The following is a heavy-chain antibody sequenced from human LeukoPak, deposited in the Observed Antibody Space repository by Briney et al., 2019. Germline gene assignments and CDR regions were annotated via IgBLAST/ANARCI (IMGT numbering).Heavy chain of an antibody. CDR3: AREGDTVTYPDY. CDR1: GFTFSSYA. J-gene: IGHJ4*02. CDR2: ISYDGSNK. D-gene: IGHD4-17*01. V-gene: IGHV3-30*04. Sequence: GGSLRLSRAASGFTFSSYAMHWVRQAPGKGLEWVAVISYDGSNKYYADSVKGRFTISRDNSKNTLYLQMNSLRAEDTAVYYCAREGDTVTYPDYWGQGTLVTASS.